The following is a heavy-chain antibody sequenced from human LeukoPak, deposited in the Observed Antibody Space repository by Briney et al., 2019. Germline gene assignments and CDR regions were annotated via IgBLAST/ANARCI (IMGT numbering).Heavy chain of an antibody. Sequence: GGSLRLSCAASGFSFSTYDTHWVRQPTGKGLEWVSGIGTAGDPYYSGSVKGRFTISREDARNSLDLQMDSLTAGDTAIYYCARGGSGSYLDYWGQGTLVTVSS. CDR2: IGTAGDP. CDR1: GFSFSTYD. D-gene: IGHD3-10*01. V-gene: IGHV3-13*05. CDR3: ARGGSGSYLDY. J-gene: IGHJ4*02.